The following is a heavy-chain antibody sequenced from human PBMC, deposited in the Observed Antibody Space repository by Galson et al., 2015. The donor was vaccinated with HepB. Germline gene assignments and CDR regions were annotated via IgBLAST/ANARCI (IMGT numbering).Heavy chain of an antibody. V-gene: IGHV3-7*03. J-gene: IGHJ4*02. CDR3: ARLGAGSGSSDY. Sequence: SLRLSCAASGFTFNTYWMSWVRQAPGKGLEWVANIKQDGSERFYVDSVRGRFTISRDNTNNSLYLQMNYLGGDDTAIYYCARLGAGSGSSDYWGQGTLVTVSS. CDR2: IKQDGSER. D-gene: IGHD3-10*01. CDR1: GFTFNTYW.